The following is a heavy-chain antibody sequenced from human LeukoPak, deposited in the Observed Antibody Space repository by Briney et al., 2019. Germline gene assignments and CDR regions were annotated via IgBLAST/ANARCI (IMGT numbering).Heavy chain of an antibody. D-gene: IGHD6-19*01. V-gene: IGHV3-30-3*01. CDR1: GFTFSSYA. J-gene: IGHJ4*02. Sequence: GRSLRLSCAASGFTFSSYAMHWVRQATGKGLEWVAVISYDGSNKYYADSVKGRFTISRDNSKNTLYLQMNSLRAEDTAVYYCARGESGWAHFDYWGQGTLVTVSS. CDR3: ARGESGWAHFDY. CDR2: ISYDGSNK.